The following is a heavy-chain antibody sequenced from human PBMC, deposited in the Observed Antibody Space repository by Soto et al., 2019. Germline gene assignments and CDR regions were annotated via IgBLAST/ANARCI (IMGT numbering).Heavy chain of an antibody. J-gene: IGHJ5*02. D-gene: IGHD2-15*01. V-gene: IGHV4-39*01. CDR3: ARGRGVVVVAAPPRGWFDP. CDR1: RGSTNISTFS. Sequence: SDNMSLPFILLRGSTNISTFSSGWIRQTPWKDLEWIARIYYGGSTYYNPSLRGRVTMSVDTSKNQFSLMLTSVTAADTAVYYCARGRGVVVVAAPPRGWFDPWGQGTPVTVSS. CDR2: IYYGGST.